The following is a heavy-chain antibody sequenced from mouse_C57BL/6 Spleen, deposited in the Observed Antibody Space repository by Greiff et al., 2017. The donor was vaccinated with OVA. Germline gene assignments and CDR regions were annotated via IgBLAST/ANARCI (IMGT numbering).Heavy chain of an antibody. CDR2: ISSGGDYI. CDR1: GFTFSSYA. CDR3: TRDQGTTVVGYFDV. Sequence: EVKLQESGEGLVKPGGSLKLSCAASGFTFSSYAMSWVRQTPEKRLEWVAYISSGGDYIYYADTVKGRFTISRDNARNTLYLQMSSLKSEDTAMYYCTRDQGTTVVGYFDVWGTGTTVTVSS. J-gene: IGHJ1*03. D-gene: IGHD1-1*01. V-gene: IGHV5-9-1*02.